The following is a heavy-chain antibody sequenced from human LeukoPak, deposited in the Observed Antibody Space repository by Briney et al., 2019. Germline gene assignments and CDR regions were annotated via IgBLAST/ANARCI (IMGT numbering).Heavy chain of an antibody. V-gene: IGHV3-7*01. D-gene: IGHD6-13*01. Sequence: AGGSLRLPCAASGFTFSDYWMSWVRQAPGKGLEWVANIKQDGSEKNYVDSVKGRFTISRDNAKNSLYLQMNSLRAEDTAVYYCARAYSSSWYDAFDLWGQGTMVTVSS. CDR1: GFTFSDYW. J-gene: IGHJ3*01. CDR2: IKQDGSEK. CDR3: ARAYSSSWYDAFDL.